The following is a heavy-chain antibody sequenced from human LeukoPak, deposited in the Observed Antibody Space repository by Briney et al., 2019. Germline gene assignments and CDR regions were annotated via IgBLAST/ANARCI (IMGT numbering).Heavy chain of an antibody. D-gene: IGHD2-15*01. V-gene: IGHV3-9*01. CDR1: GFNFDDYA. CDR2: LSWNSKSI. Sequence: PGRSLRLSCAASGFNFDDYAMHWVRQAPGKGLEWVSGLSWNSKSIGYADSVKGRFTISRDTAKKSLYLEMNSLRPQDTALYYCGKDMGVVGGGVFDYWGQGTLVIVSS. CDR3: GKDMGVVGGGVFDY. J-gene: IGHJ4*02.